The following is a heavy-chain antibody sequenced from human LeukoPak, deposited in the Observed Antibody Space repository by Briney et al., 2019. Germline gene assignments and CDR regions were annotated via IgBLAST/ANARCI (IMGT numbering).Heavy chain of an antibody. D-gene: IGHD6-13*01. V-gene: IGHV4-34*01. Sequence: PSETLSLTCAVYGGSFSGYYRSWIRQPPGRGLEWLGEINYSGSPNYNPSLKSRVTLSVDTSKNQFSLKLSSVTAADTAVYYCARARYSSSGMGWFDPWGQGTLVTVSS. CDR3: ARARYSSSGMGWFDP. J-gene: IGHJ5*02. CDR1: GGSFSGYY. CDR2: INYSGSP.